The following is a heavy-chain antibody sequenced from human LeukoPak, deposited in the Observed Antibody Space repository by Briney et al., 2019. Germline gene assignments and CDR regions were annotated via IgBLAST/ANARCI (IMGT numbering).Heavy chain of an antibody. CDR3: ARVVGYCSSTSCYYYGMDV. V-gene: IGHV4-59*01. CDR2: IYYSGST. J-gene: IGHJ6*02. D-gene: IGHD2-2*01. CDR1: GGPISSYY. Sequence: SETLSLTCTVSGGPISSYYWSWIRQPPGKGLEWIGYIYYSGSTNYNPSLKSRVTISVDTSKNQFSLKLSSVTAADTAVYYCARVVGYCSSTSCYYYGMDVWGQGTTVTVSS.